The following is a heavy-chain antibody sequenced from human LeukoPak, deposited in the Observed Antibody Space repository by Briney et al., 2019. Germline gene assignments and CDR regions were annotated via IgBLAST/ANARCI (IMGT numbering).Heavy chain of an antibody. CDR3: AKGTLGSCSGARCYPFDY. Sequence: GGSLRLSCAASGFTFSTYAMNCVRQTPGKGLEWVSSITGRGDSTYLADSVKGRFTISRDNSKNTLYLQMNSLRAEDTAIYYCAKGTLGSCSGARCYPFDYWGQGTLVNVSS. D-gene: IGHD2-15*01. J-gene: IGHJ4*02. CDR2: ITGRGDST. CDR1: GFTFSTYA. V-gene: IGHV3-23*01.